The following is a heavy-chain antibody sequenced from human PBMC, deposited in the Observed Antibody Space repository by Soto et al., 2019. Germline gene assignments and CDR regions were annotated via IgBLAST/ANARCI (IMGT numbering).Heavy chain of an antibody. CDR3: AKDAVYNDGLWLMDH. J-gene: IGHJ4*02. CDR1: GLPHSSFA. Sequence: GGSLRLSCTASGLPHSSFAMMWVRQSPGKGLECVAGIYGSGRGIEYADSVKGRFTISRDNSRNTVYLQMTDLRADDTAVYYCAKDAVYNDGLWLMDHWGQGTQVTVSS. V-gene: IGHV3-23*05. CDR2: IYGSGRGI. D-gene: IGHD2-21*01.